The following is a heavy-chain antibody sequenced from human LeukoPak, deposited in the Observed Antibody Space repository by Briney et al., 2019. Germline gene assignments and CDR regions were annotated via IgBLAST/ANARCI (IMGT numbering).Heavy chain of an antibody. Sequence: GGALRLSCAASGFTFSNYAMSWVRQAPGKGLDWISGTSGSGDTTDYANSVKGRFTISRDNSKNTLYLQLQSLRAEDTAVYFCAKARGSEKSASNYWGQGTLVTVSS. V-gene: IGHV3-23*01. CDR3: AKARGSEKSASNY. CDR1: GFTFSNYA. CDR2: TSGSGDTT. J-gene: IGHJ4*02. D-gene: IGHD3-10*01.